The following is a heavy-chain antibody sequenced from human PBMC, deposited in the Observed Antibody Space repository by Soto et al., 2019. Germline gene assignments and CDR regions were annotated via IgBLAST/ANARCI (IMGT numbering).Heavy chain of an antibody. V-gene: IGHV1-69*01. J-gene: IGHJ6*02. D-gene: IGHD2-15*01. CDR3: ARSQSGSSSLDIYYYYYYGIDV. CDR2: IIPIFGTA. Sequence: QVQLVQSGAEVKKPGSSVKVSCKAPGGTFSSYAISWVRQAPGQGLEWMGGIIPIFGTAKYAQKFQGRVTITADEYTSTGYMALSSLRSEDMAVYYWARSQSGSSSLDIYYYYYYGIDVWGQGTTVTVSS. CDR1: GGTFSSYA.